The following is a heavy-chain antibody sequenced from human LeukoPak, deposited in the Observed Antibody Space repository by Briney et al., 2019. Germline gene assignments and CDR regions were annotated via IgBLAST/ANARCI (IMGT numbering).Heavy chain of an antibody. Sequence: GGSLRLSCAASGFTFSSYAMSWVRQAPGKGLEWVSAISGSGGSTYYADSVKGRFTISRDNSKNTLYLQMNSLRAKDTAVYYCAKVPREGYCSGGSCYVFYFDYWGQGTLVTVSS. D-gene: IGHD2-15*01. V-gene: IGHV3-23*01. CDR1: GFTFSSYA. CDR3: AKVPREGYCSGGSCYVFYFDY. CDR2: ISGSGGST. J-gene: IGHJ4*02.